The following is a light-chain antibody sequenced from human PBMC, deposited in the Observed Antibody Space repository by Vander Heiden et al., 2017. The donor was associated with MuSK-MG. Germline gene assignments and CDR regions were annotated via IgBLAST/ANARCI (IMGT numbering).Light chain of an antibody. J-gene: IGKJ2*01. CDR1: QGVRND. Sequence: AIQMTQSPASLSASVGDRVTITGRASQGVRNDLGWYQQKPGRAPKLLVYGGSTLQTGVPSRFSGSGSGTDFTLTISSLQPEDSATYFCLQDYTYPYTFGQGTKLEIK. CDR3: LQDYTYPYT. V-gene: IGKV1-6*01. CDR2: GGS.